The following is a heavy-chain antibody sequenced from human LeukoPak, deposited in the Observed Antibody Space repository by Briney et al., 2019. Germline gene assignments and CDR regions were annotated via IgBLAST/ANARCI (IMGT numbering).Heavy chain of an antibody. CDR1: GFTFSSYA. CDR3: AILPSIVGANDRLTGAFDI. Sequence: GGSLRLSCAASGFTFSSYAMSWVRQAPGKGLEWVSAISGSGGSTYYADSVKGRFTISRDNSKNTLYLQMNSLRAEDTAVYYCAILPSIVGANDRLTGAFDIWGQGTMVTVSS. V-gene: IGHV3-23*01. J-gene: IGHJ3*02. D-gene: IGHD1-26*01. CDR2: ISGSGGST.